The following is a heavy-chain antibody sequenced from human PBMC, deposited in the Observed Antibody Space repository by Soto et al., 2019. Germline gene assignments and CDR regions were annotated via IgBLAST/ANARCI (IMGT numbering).Heavy chain of an antibody. CDR1: GFTVSSNY. CDR3: ARPPNYVFWSGYPDPYYYYYMDV. CDR2: ISSSSSTI. Sequence: GGSLRLSCAASGFTVSSNYMSWVRQAPGKGLEWVSVISSSSSTIYYADTVKGRFTISRDNAKNSLYLQMNSLIAEDTVVYYCARPPNYVFWSGYPDPYYYYYMDVWGKGTTVTVSS. D-gene: IGHD3-3*01. J-gene: IGHJ6*03. V-gene: IGHV3-48*01.